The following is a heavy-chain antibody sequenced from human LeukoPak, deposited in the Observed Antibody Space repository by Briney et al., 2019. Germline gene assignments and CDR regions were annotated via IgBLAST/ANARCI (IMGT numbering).Heavy chain of an antibody. D-gene: IGHD5-18*01. V-gene: IGHV3-30*03. J-gene: IGHJ4*02. CDR3: ARGYSHGSAAFDY. CDR2: ISYDGSKK. CDR1: GFTFSSFP. Sequence: GGSLILSCAASGFTFSSFPIHWVRQAPGKGLEWVALISYDGSKKYYADSVKGRFTISRDNSKNTLYLQMSSLRAEDTAVYYCARGYSHGSAAFDYWGQGTLVTVSS.